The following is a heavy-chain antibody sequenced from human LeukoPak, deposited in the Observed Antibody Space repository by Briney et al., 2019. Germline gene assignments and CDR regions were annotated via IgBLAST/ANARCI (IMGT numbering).Heavy chain of an antibody. CDR1: GFTFSRYA. V-gene: IGHV3-30-3*01. Sequence: GSLRLSCAASGFTFSRYALHWVRQAPGKGLEWVAVISHDASNINYADSLKGRFTISRDNSKNTIYLQMNSLRDEDTAVYYCARAAVILAASRWLDSWGQGTLVTVSS. CDR3: ARAAVILAASRWLDS. CDR2: ISHDASNI. J-gene: IGHJ5*01. D-gene: IGHD2-15*01.